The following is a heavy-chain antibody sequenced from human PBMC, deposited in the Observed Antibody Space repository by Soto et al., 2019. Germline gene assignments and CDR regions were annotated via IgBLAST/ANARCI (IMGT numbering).Heavy chain of an antibody. Sequence: GASVKVSCKASGYTFTGYYMHWVRQAPGQGLEWMGWINPNSGGTNYAQKFQGWVTMTRDTSISTAYMELSRLRSDDTAVYYCARDDCSGGSCYGNWGQGTLVTVSS. D-gene: IGHD2-15*01. J-gene: IGHJ4*02. CDR3: ARDDCSGGSCYGN. CDR2: INPNSGGT. V-gene: IGHV1-2*04. CDR1: GYTFTGYY.